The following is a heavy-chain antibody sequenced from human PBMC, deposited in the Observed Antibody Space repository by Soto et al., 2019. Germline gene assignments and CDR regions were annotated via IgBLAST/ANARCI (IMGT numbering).Heavy chain of an antibody. D-gene: IGHD2-2*01. J-gene: IGHJ4*02. V-gene: IGHV1-3*01. CDR1: GYTFTSYA. Sequence: QVQLVQSVAEVKKPGASVKVSCKASGYTFTSYAMHWVRQAPGQRLEWMGWINAGNGNTKYSQKFQGRVTITRDTSASTAYMELSSLRSEDTAVYYCARDLDCSSTSCYSRFDYWGQGTLVTVSS. CDR2: INAGNGNT. CDR3: ARDLDCSSTSCYSRFDY.